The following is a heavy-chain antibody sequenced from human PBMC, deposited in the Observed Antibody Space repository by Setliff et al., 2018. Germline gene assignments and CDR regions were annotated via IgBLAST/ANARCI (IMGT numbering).Heavy chain of an antibody. Sequence: ASVKVSCKASGGTFSKYGISWVRQAPGQGLEWMGGIIPNFRTTSYAQKFQGRVTISTDESTMTAYMELNSLRPEDTAMYYCAREEVIVMTVNNYYYMDVWGKGTTVTVSS. CDR3: AREEVIVMTVNNYYYMDV. V-gene: IGHV1-69*05. CDR1: GGTFSKYG. D-gene: IGHD2-21*02. J-gene: IGHJ6*03. CDR2: IIPNFRTT.